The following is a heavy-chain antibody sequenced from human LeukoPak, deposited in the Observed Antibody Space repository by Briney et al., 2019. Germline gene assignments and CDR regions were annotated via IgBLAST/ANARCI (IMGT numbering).Heavy chain of an antibody. CDR3: ARELAAAGSYYFDY. Sequence: SVKVSCKASGGTFSSYAISWMRQAPGQGLEWMGRIIPILGIANYAQKFQGRVTITADKSTSTAYMELSSLRSEDTAVYCCARELAAAGSYYFDYWGQGTLVTVSS. CDR2: IIPILGIA. CDR1: GGTFSSYA. J-gene: IGHJ4*02. D-gene: IGHD6-13*01. V-gene: IGHV1-69*04.